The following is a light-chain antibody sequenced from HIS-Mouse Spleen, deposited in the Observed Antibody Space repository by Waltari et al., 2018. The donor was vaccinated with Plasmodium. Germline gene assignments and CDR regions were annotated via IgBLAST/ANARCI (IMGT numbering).Light chain of an antibody. V-gene: IGLV2-8*01. CDR1: RSDAGGFTY. CDR3: SSYAGSNNLV. Sequence: QSALTQPTSASGHPGQSVTISCTGTRSDAGGFTYVPWYQQHTGKAPKLIIYEVSKRPSGFPDRFSGSKSGNTASLTVSGLQAEDEADYYCSSYAGSNNLVFGGGTKLTVL. J-gene: IGLJ2*01. CDR2: EVS.